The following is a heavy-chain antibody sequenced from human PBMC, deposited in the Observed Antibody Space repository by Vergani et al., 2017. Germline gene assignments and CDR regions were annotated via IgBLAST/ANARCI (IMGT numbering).Heavy chain of an antibody. V-gene: IGHV3-21*01. J-gene: IGHJ6*02. Sequence: EVQLVESGGGLVKPGGSLRLSCAASGFTFSSYSMNWVRQAPGKGLEWVSSISSSSSYIYYADSVKGRFIISRDNAKNSLYLQMNSLRAEDTAVYYCARDYYGDYVFRYYYYYGMDVWGQGP. CDR1: GFTFSSYS. CDR3: ARDYYGDYVFRYYYYYGMDV. CDR2: ISSSSSYI. D-gene: IGHD4-17*01.